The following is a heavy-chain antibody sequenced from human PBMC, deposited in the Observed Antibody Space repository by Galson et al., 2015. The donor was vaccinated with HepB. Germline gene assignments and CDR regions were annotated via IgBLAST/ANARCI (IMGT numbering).Heavy chain of an antibody. Sequence: ETLSLTCAVYGGSFSGSYWSWIRQSPGKGLEWIGEVNHSGSTNYNPSLKSRVTLSVDTSKNQFSLKSTSVTAADTAVYYCARGFGNSFGYGYYYDGMDVWGQGTTVTVSS. D-gene: IGHD5-18*01. CDR1: GGSFSGSY. CDR3: ARGFGNSFGYGYYYDGMDV. CDR2: VNHSGST. V-gene: IGHV4-34*01. J-gene: IGHJ6*02.